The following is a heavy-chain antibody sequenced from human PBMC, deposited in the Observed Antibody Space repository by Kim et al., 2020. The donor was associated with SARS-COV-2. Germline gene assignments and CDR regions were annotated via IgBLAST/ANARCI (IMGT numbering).Heavy chain of an antibody. V-gene: IGHV4-31*03. CDR2: IYYSGST. CDR1: GGSISSGGYY. CDR3: ARVGTYCGGDCPLSD. Sequence: SETLSLTCTVSGGSISSGGYYWSWIRQHPGKGLEWIGYIYYSGSTYYNPSLKSRVTISVDTSKNQFSLKLSSVTAADTAVYYCARVGTYCGGDCPLSDWGQGTLVTVSS. J-gene: IGHJ4*02. D-gene: IGHD2-21*02.